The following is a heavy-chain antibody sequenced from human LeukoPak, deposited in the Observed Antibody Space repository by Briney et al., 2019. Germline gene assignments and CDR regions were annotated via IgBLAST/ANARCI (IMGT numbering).Heavy chain of an antibody. D-gene: IGHD1-26*01. CDR3: AREELSFRAFDI. V-gene: IGHV3-30*04. CDR1: GFTFSSYA. CDR2: ISYDGSNK. Sequence: GGSLRLSCAASGFTFSSYAMHWVRQAPGKGLEWVAVISYDGSNKYYADSVKGRFTISRDNSKNTLYLQMNSLRAEDTAVYYCAREELSFRAFDIWGQGTMVTVPS. J-gene: IGHJ3*02.